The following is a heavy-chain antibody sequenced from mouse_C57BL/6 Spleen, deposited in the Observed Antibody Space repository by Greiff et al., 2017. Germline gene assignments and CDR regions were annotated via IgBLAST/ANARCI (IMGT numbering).Heavy chain of an antibody. D-gene: IGHD1-1*01. V-gene: IGHV1-80*01. CDR3: ARSPITTVVATPYFDY. CDR2: IYPGDGDT. CDR1: GYAFSSYW. Sequence: VKVVESGAELVKPGASVKISCKASGYAFSSYWMNWVKQRPGKGLEWIGQIYPGDGDTNYNGKFKGKATLTADKSSSTAYMQLSSLTSEASAVYFCARSPITTVVATPYFDYWGQGTTLTVSS. J-gene: IGHJ2*01.